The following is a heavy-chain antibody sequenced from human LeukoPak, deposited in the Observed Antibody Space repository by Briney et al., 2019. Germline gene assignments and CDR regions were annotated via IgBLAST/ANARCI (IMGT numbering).Heavy chain of an antibody. Sequence: GGSLRLSCAASGFIFSAYNMNWVRQAPGKGLEWISDISSSGNTIYYADSVKGRFTISRDNAKNLLYLQMNSLRAEDTAVYYCARGEDNADEYLREDYWGQGILVTVSS. CDR3: ARGEDNADEYLREDY. D-gene: IGHD3-16*01. J-gene: IGHJ4*02. CDR2: ISSSGNTI. V-gene: IGHV3-48*04. CDR1: GFIFSAYN.